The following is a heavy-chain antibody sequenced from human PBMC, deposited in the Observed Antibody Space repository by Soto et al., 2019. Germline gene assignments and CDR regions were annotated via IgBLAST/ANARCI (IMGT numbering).Heavy chain of an antibody. CDR1: GFTFDDYA. D-gene: IGHD5-18*01. V-gene: IGHV3-9*01. J-gene: IGHJ3*02. Sequence: GGSLRLSCAASGFTFDDYAMHWVRQAPGKGLEWVSGISWNSGSIGYADSVKGRFTISRDNAKNSLYLQMNSLRAEDTALYYCAKGSYGYPNKAFDIWGQGTMVTVSS. CDR3: AKGSYGYPNKAFDI. CDR2: ISWNSGSI.